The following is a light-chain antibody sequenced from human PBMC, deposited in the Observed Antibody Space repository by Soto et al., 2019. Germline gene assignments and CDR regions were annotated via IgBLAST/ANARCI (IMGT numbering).Light chain of an antibody. V-gene: IGLV2-14*01. CDR3: SSSTSSSTPLV. CDR1: SSDVGGYNY. CDR2: DVS. Sequence: QSALTQPASVSGSPGQSITISCTGTSSDVGGYNYVSWYQQHPGKAPKLMIYDVSNRPSGVSNRFSGSKYGNTASLTISGLQDEDEADYYCSSSTSSSTPLVFGGGTKLTVL. J-gene: IGLJ2*01.